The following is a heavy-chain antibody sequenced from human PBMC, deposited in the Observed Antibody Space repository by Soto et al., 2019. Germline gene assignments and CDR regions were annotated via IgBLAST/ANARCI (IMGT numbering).Heavy chain of an antibody. V-gene: IGHV1-8*01. J-gene: IGHJ6*03. CDR3: ARAEEELRYYYDYMDV. CDR2: MNPNSGNT. D-gene: IGHD1-7*01. Sequence: QVQLVQSGAEVKKPGASVKVSCKASGYTFTSYDINWVRQATGQGLEWMGWMNPNSGNTGYAQKFQGRVTMTRNTSISTAYMELSSLRSEDTAVYYCARAEEELRYYYDYMDVWGKGTTVTVSS. CDR1: GYTFTSYD.